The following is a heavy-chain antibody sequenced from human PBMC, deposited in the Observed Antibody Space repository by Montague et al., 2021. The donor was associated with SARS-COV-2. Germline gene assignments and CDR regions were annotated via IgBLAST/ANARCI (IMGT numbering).Heavy chain of an antibody. V-gene: IGHV4-34*01. CDR1: GGSFSGCC. CDR2: MNNSGST. J-gene: IGHJ5*02. D-gene: IGHD3-22*01. CDR3: ARGPRITMVVVVITDIWFDP. Sequence: SETLSLTCAVSGGSFSGCCWSWGRKRQGKGMGWMWEMNNSGSTNYNPYLNSQVTISVDTSKNQFSLKLSSVTAADTAVSDCARGPRITMVVVVITDIWFDPWGQGTLVTVSS.